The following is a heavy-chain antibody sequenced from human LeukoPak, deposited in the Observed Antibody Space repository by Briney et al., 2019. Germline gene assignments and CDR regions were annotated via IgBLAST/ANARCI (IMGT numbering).Heavy chain of an antibody. CDR1: GGSFSGYY. D-gene: IGHD6-25*01. J-gene: IGHJ4*02. V-gene: IGHV4-34*01. Sequence: SETLSLTCAVYGGSFSGYYWSWIRQPPGKGLEWIGEINHSGSTNYNPSLKSRVTISVDTSKNQFSLKLSSVTAADTAVYYCASGYSSGWPNWGQGTLVTVSS. CDR2: INHSGST. CDR3: ASGYSSGWPN.